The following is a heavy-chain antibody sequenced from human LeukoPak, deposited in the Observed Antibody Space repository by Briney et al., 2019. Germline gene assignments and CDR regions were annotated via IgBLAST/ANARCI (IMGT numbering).Heavy chain of an antibody. D-gene: IGHD6-13*01. J-gene: IGHJ5*02. V-gene: IGHV4-61*02. CDR3: ARDSIAAEPNWFDP. Sequence: SQTLSLTCTVSGGSISSSNYSWGWIRQPAGKGLEWIGRIYTSGSTNYNPSLKSRVTMSVDTSKNQFSLKLSSVTAADTAVYYCARDSIAAEPNWFDPWGQGTLVTVSS. CDR1: GGSISSSNYS. CDR2: IYTSGST.